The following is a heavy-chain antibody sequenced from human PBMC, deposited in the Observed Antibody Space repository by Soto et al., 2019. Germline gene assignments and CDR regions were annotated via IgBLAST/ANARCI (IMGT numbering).Heavy chain of an antibody. CDR3: ARVEEYCSSTSCYGAWFDP. D-gene: IGHD2-2*01. J-gene: IGHJ5*02. Sequence: QVQLQESGPGLVKPSGTLSLTCAVSSGSISSSNWWSWVRQPPGKGLEWMGEIYHSGSTNYNPSLKNRVTISVDKSKNQFSLKLSSVTAADTAVYYCARVEEYCSSTSCYGAWFDPWGQGTLVTVSS. V-gene: IGHV4-4*02. CDR1: SGSISSSNW. CDR2: IYHSGST.